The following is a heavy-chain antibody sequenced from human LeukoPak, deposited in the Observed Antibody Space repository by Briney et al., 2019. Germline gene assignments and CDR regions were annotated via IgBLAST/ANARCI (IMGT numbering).Heavy chain of an antibody. CDR1: GGSFSAYY. Sequence: PSETLSLTYAVYGGSFSAYYWTWIRQPPGKGLEWIGEINHSGSTNYNWSLRSRVTISVDTSYKQFSLRLTSVTAADTAVYYCAPRGDIEHSYVYGKWLDPWGQGTRVTVSS. J-gene: IGHJ5*02. CDR2: INHSGST. V-gene: IGHV4-34*01. CDR3: APRGDIEHSYVYGKWLDP. D-gene: IGHD5-18*01.